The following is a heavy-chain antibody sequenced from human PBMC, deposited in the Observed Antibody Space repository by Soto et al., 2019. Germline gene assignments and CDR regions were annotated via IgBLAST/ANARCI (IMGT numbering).Heavy chain of an antibody. Sequence: QVQLVQSGAEVKKPGSSVKVSCKASGGTFSSYTISWVRQAPGQGLEWMGRIIPILGIANYAQKFQGRVTITADKSTSTAYGELSSLRSEDTAVYYCARVAGLGYYYYYGMDVWGQGTTVTVSS. CDR2: IIPILGIA. D-gene: IGHD6-19*01. J-gene: IGHJ6*02. V-gene: IGHV1-69*02. CDR3: ARVAGLGYYYYYGMDV. CDR1: GGTFSSYT.